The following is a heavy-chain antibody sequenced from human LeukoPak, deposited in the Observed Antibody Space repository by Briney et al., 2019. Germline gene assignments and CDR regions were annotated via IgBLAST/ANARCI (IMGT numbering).Heavy chain of an antibody. J-gene: IGHJ4*02. V-gene: IGHV1-69*05. CDR2: IIPIFGTA. CDR3: ARDSLQPTAMVTEADY. CDR1: GGTFSSYA. Sequence: ASVKVSCKASGGTFSSYAISWVRQAPGQGLEWMGRIIPIFGTANYPQKFQGRVTITTDESTSTAYMELSSLRSEDTAVYYCARDSLQPTAMVTEADYWGQGTLVTVSS. D-gene: IGHD5-18*01.